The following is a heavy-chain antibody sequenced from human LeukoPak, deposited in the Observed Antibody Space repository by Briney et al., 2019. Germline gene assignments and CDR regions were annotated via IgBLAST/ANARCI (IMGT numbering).Heavy chain of an antibody. CDR3: ARGMYSSGWYYYYYGMDV. CDR1: GVSISSGDYY. D-gene: IGHD6-19*01. V-gene: IGHV4-30-4*01. J-gene: IGHJ6*02. Sequence: PSETLPLTCTVSGVSISSGDYYWSWIRQPPGEGLEWIGYIYYSGSTYYNPSLKSRVTISVDTSKNQFSLKLSSVTAADTAVYYCARGMYSSGWYYYYYGMDVGGQGTTVTVSS. CDR2: IYYSGST.